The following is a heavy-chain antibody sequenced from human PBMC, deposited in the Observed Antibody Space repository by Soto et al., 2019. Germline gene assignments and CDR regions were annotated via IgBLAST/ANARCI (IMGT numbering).Heavy chain of an antibody. D-gene: IGHD3-10*01. CDR2: IYYTGNT. J-gene: IGHJ2*01. V-gene: IGHV4-39*01. Sequence: SETLSLTCTVSGDSISSGNYYWGWVRQSPGKGLEWIGSIYYTGNTYYNPSLESRVTMSVDRSKNQFSLGLNSVTAADTAVYYCANEFGPGGYPDWHFALWGRGTLVTVSS. CDR1: GDSISSGNYY. CDR3: ANEFGPGGYPDWHFAL.